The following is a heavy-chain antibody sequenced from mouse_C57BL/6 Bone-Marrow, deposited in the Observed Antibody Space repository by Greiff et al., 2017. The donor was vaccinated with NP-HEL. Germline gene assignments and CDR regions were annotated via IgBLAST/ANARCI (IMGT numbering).Heavy chain of an antibody. CDR3: ARGGSYYDCAWFAY. Sequence: VQLQQSGAELVRPGTSVKVSCKASGYAFTNYLIEWVKQRPGQGLEWIGVINPGSGGTNSNEKFKGKATLTADKSSSTAYMQLSSLTSEDSAVYVCARGGSYYDCAWFAYWGQGTLVTVSA. J-gene: IGHJ3*01. D-gene: IGHD2-4*01. V-gene: IGHV1-54*01. CDR1: GYAFTNYL. CDR2: INPGSGGT.